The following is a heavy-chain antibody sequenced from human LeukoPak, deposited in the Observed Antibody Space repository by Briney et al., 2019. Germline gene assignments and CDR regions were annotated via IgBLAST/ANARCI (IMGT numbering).Heavy chain of an antibody. CDR2: IKQDETEK. D-gene: IGHD1-26*01. V-gene: IGHV3-7*03. J-gene: IGHJ3*02. Sequence: GGSLRLSCTASGFTFSDFWMGWVRQAPGKGLEWVANIKQDETEKFYLGSVKGRFTISRDNSKNTLYLQMNSLRAEDMAVYYCARIEWERLGRAFDIWGQGTMVTVSS. CDR1: GFTFSDFW. CDR3: ARIEWERLGRAFDI.